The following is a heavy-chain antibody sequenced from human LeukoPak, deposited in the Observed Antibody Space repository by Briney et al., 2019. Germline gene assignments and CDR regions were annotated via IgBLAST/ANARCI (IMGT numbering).Heavy chain of an antibody. D-gene: IGHD3-22*01. J-gene: IGHJ4*02. CDR2: ISGGGGAT. CDR3: VRDSSGYGVFDY. Sequence: GGSPRLSCAASGFTFSSYAMSWVRQAPGKGLEWVSRISGGGGATYYADSVKGRFTISRDNSKNTLYLQMNSLRAEDTAVYYCVRDSSGYGVFDYWGQGTLVTVSS. CDR1: GFTFSSYA. V-gene: IGHV3-23*01.